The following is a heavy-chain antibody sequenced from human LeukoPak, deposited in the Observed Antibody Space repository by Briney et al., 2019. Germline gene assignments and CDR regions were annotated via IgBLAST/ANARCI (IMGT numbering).Heavy chain of an antibody. CDR2: ISASASIT. Sequence: GGSLRLSCAASGFTFSNYAMTWVRQAPGKGLEWVSVISASASITYYADSVKGRFTISRDNAKNSLYLQMNSLRDEDTAVYYCASAGSGLYWGQGTLVTVSS. J-gene: IGHJ4*02. D-gene: IGHD6-19*01. CDR1: GFTFSNYA. CDR3: ASAGSGLY. V-gene: IGHV3-23*01.